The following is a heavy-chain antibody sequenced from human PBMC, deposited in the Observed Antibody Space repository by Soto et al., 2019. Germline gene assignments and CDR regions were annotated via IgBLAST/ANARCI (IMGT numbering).Heavy chain of an antibody. J-gene: IGHJ4*02. D-gene: IGHD6-6*01. CDR2: ISGSGGST. Sequence: QAGGSLRLSCAASGFTFSSYAMSWVRQAPGKGLEWVSAISGSGGSTYYADSVKGRFTISRDNSKNTLYLQMNSLRAEDTAVYYCAKSHRPNSKAAIAARPGNFDYWGQGTLVTVSS. V-gene: IGHV3-23*01. CDR1: GFTFSSYA. CDR3: AKSHRPNSKAAIAARPGNFDY.